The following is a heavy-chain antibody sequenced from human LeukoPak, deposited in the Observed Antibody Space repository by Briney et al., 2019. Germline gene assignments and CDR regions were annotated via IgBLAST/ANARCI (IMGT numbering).Heavy chain of an antibody. CDR3: ASDSPAKDAFDI. Sequence: GGSLRLSCAASGFTFSSYSMNWVRQAPGKGLEWVSSISSSSSYIYYVDSVKGRFTISRDNAKNSLYLQMNSLRAEDTAVYYCASDSPAKDAFDIWGQGTMVTVSS. CDR2: ISSSSSYI. CDR1: GFTFSSYS. J-gene: IGHJ3*02. V-gene: IGHV3-21*01.